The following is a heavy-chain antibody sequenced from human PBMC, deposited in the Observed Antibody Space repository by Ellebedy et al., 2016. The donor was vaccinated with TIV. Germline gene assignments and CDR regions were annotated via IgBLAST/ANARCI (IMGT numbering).Heavy chain of an antibody. CDR2: ISGSGGST. Sequence: GESLKISCAASGFTFSSYAMSWVRQAPGKGLEWVSAISGSGGSTYYADSVKGRFTISRDNSKNTLYLQMNSLRAEDTAVYYCAKGLGVRGVIDYYYNGMDVWGQGTTVTVSS. CDR1: GFTFSSYA. D-gene: IGHD3-10*01. J-gene: IGHJ6*02. CDR3: AKGLGVRGVIDYYYNGMDV. V-gene: IGHV3-23*01.